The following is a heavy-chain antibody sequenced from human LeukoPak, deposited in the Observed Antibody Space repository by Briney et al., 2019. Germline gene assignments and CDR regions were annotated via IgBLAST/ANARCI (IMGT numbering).Heavy chain of an antibody. Sequence: SETLSLTCTVSGGSISSSSYYWGWIRQPPGKGLEWIGSIYYSESTYYNPSLKSRVTISVDTSKNQFSLKLSSVTAADTAVYYCARVVGTTVTTLILVYYYMDVWGKGTTVTVSS. V-gene: IGHV4-39*07. CDR1: GGSISSSSYY. CDR2: IYYSEST. CDR3: ARVVGTTVTTLILVYYYMDV. D-gene: IGHD4-11*01. J-gene: IGHJ6*03.